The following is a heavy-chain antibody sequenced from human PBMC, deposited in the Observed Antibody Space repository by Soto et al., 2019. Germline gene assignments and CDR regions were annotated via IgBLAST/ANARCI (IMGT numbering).Heavy chain of an antibody. CDR3: ARQRYSSSWFYPRRYYYGMDV. V-gene: IGHV1-46*01. J-gene: IGHJ6*02. CDR2: INPSGGST. D-gene: IGHD6-13*01. Sequence: WASVKVSCKASGYTYTSYYMHWVRQASGQGLEWMGIINPSGGSTSYAQKSQGRVTMTRDTSKNQFSLKLSSVTAADTAVYYCARQRYSSSWFYPRRYYYGMDVWGQGTTVTVSS. CDR1: GYTYTSYY.